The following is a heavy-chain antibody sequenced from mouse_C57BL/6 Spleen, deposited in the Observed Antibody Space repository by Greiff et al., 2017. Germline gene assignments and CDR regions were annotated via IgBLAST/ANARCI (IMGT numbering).Heavy chain of an antibody. CDR3: SRRYGSSYDYAMDY. D-gene: IGHD1-1*01. V-gene: IGHV1-80*01. Sequence: QVQLQQSGAELVKPGASVKISCKASGYAFSSYWMNWVKQRPGKGLEWIGQIYPGDGDTNYNGKFKGKATLTADKSSSTAYMQLSSLTSEDSAVYFWSRRYGSSYDYAMDYWGEGTSGTVSS. J-gene: IGHJ4*01. CDR1: GYAFSSYW. CDR2: IYPGDGDT.